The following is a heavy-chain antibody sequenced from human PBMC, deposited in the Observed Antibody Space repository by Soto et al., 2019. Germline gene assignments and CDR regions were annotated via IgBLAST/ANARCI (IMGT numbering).Heavy chain of an antibody. CDR2: IYYSGST. V-gene: IGHV4-39*02. CDR1: GGSISSSNW. J-gene: IGHJ4*02. D-gene: IGHD2-2*01. Sequence: LTCAVSGGSISSSNWWGWIRQPPGKGLEWIGSIYYSGSTYYNPSLKSRVTISVDTSKNQFSLKLSSVTAADTAVYYCAREPPYPSYCSSTSCYGDYFDYWGQGTLVTVSS. CDR3: AREPPYPSYCSSTSCYGDYFDY.